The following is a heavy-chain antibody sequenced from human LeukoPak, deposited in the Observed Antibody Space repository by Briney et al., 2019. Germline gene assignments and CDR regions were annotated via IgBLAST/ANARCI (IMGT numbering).Heavy chain of an antibody. Sequence: SETLSLTCTVSGGSISSGGYYWSWIRQHPGKGLEWIGYIYYSGSTYYNPSLKSRVTISVDTSKNQFSLKLSSVTPEDTAVYYCASEYIAAAGIDYWGQGTLVTVSS. J-gene: IGHJ4*02. D-gene: IGHD6-13*01. V-gene: IGHV4-31*03. CDR2: IYYSGST. CDR1: GGSISSGGYY. CDR3: ASEYIAAAGIDY.